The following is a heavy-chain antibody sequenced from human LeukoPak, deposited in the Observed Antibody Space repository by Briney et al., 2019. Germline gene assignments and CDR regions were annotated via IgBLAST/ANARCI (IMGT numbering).Heavy chain of an antibody. Sequence: GGSLRLSCAASGFTFSSYAMSWVRQAPGKGLEWVSSISGRGGSTYYADSVKGRFTISRDNSKNTLYLQMNSLRAEDTAVYYCAKGPYYYDSSGWFGYWGQGTLVTVSS. CDR3: AKGPYYYDSSGWFGY. CDR2: ISGRGGST. D-gene: IGHD3-22*01. CDR1: GFTFSSYA. V-gene: IGHV3-23*01. J-gene: IGHJ4*02.